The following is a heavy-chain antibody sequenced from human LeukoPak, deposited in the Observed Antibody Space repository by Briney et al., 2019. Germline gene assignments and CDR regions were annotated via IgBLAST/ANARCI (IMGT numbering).Heavy chain of an antibody. V-gene: IGHV1-2*02. D-gene: IGHD5-18*01. Sequence: ASVKVSCKASGYTFTSYGISWVRQAPGQGLEWMGWINPNSGGTNYAQKFQGRVTMTRDTSISTAYMELSRLRSDDTAVYYCARDRGYSYGIPDYWGQGTLVTVSS. CDR3: ARDRGYSYGIPDY. CDR2: INPNSGGT. CDR1: GYTFTSYG. J-gene: IGHJ4*02.